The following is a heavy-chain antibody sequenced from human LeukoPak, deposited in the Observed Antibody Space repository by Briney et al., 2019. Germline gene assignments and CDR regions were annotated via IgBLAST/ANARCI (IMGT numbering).Heavy chain of an antibody. V-gene: IGHV1-8*01. Sequence: ASVKVSCKASGYTFTSYDINWVLQATGQGREWMGWMNPNSGNTGYAQKFQGRVTMTRNTSIRTAYMELSRLRSEDTAVYYCARVLGSRIAALRNWFDPWGQGTLVTVSS. J-gene: IGHJ5*02. CDR1: GYTFTSYD. CDR3: ARVLGSRIAALRNWFDP. D-gene: IGHD6-6*01. CDR2: MNPNSGNT.